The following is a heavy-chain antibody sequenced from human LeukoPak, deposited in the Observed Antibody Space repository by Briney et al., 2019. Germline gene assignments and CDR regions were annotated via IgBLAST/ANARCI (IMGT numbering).Heavy chain of an antibody. Sequence: GGSLRLSCAASGFTFSSYAMHWVRQAPGKGLEYVSATSSNGGSTYYANSVKGRFTISRDNSKNTLYLQMGSLRAEDMAVYYCARVGGSWYGTYYFDYWGQGTLVTVSS. V-gene: IGHV3-64*01. CDR2: TSSNGGST. CDR1: GFTFSSYA. J-gene: IGHJ4*02. D-gene: IGHD6-13*01. CDR3: ARVGGSWYGTYYFDY.